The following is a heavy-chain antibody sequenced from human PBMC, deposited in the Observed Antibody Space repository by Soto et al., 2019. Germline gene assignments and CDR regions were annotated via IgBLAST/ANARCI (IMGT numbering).Heavy chain of an antibody. CDR1: GYSFNNYL. D-gene: IGHD3-22*01. V-gene: IGHV1-18*01. CDR3: ARVYYDSSGFYHEDH. Sequence: QVTLVQSGAEVKKPGASVMVSCQASGYSFNNYLIIWVRQAPGQGPEWVGWISADNGNTNYGQKFLGRVTMTTDTSTSTAYMDLRSLRSDDTAVYYCARVYYDSSGFYHEDHWGQGTLVTVSS. J-gene: IGHJ1*01. CDR2: ISADNGNT.